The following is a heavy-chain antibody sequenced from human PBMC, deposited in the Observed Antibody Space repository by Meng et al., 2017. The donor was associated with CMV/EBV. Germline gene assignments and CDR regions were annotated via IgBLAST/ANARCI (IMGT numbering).Heavy chain of an antibody. CDR1: SLSRGGYS. CDR2: IYYSGST. V-gene: IGHV4-31*02. CDR3: ARAPYDSSGYLVALGDY. J-gene: IGHJ4*02. D-gene: IGHD3-22*01. Sequence: SLSRGGYSWSWIRQHPGKGLEWIGCIYYSGSTYYNPSLKSRVTISVDTSKNQFSLKLSSVTAADTAVYYCARAPYDSSGYLVALGDYWGQGTLVTVSS.